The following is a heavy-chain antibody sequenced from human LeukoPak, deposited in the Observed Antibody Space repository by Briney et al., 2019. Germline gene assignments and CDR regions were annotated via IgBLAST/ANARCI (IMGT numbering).Heavy chain of an antibody. D-gene: IGHD2-2*02. CDR1: GYTFTSYG. V-gene: IGHV1-8*03. J-gene: IGHJ6*03. CDR3: ARLGYCSSTSCYTANHYYYYYYMDV. CDR2: MNPNSGNT. Sequence: ASVKVSCKASGYTFTSYGISWVRQAPGQGLEWMGWMNPNSGNTVYAQKFQGRVTITRNTSISTAYMELSSLRSEDTAVYYCARLGYCSSTSCYTANHYYYYYYMDVWGKGTTVTVSS.